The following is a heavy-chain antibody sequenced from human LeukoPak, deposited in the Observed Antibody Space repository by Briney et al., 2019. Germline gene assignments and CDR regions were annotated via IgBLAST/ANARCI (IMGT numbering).Heavy chain of an antibody. V-gene: IGHV3-48*02. CDR2: ISSSSDT. J-gene: IGHJ4*02. CDR1: GFAFSTFG. CDR3: ASKLALGY. Sequence: PGGSLRLSCAASGFAFSTFGMNWVRQAPGRGLEWLSYISSSSDTYYADSVRGRFTISRDNAKDSLYLQMNSLRDEDTAVYYCASKLALGYWGQGTLVTVSS.